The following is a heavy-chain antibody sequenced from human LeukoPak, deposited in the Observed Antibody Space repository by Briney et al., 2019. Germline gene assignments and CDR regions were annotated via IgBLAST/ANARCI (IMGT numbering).Heavy chain of an antibody. Sequence: SETLSLTCTVSGGFIDIFCWSWIRQPPGKGREWMGSVYYSGDTNYNPSLKSRVTMSVDTSKNQSSLKLSSVTAADTAVYYCASGYDILTGSLGYWGQGTPVTVSS. CDR1: GGFIDIFC. D-gene: IGHD3-9*01. J-gene: IGHJ4*02. CDR2: VYYSGDT. V-gene: IGHV4-59*01. CDR3: ASGYDILTGSLGY.